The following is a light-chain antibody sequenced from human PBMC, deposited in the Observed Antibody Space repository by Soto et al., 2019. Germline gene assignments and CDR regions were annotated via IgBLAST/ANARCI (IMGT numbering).Light chain of an antibody. V-gene: IGLV2-14*03. CDR3: SSYSGTSALYV. Sequence: QSVLTQPASVSGSPGQSITISCTGTSSDIGAYNCVSWYQQHPGRAPKLMISNVSNRPSGVSNRFSGSKSGNTASLTISGLQTEDEADYFCSSYSGTSALYVFGAGTKLTVL. J-gene: IGLJ1*01. CDR2: NVS. CDR1: SSDIGAYNC.